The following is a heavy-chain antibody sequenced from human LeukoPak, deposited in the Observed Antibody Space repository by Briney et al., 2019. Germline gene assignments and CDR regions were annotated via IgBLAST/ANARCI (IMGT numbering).Heavy chain of an antibody. V-gene: IGHV3-30*02. CDR1: GFTFSNAW. CDR3: AKDKSYGSGIDH. J-gene: IGHJ4*02. D-gene: IGHD5-24*01. CDR2: ITFDGGNK. Sequence: PGGSLRLSCAASGFTFSNAWMSWVRQAPGKGLEWVAIITFDGGNKYYIDSVQGRFTISRDNSKNTVYLQMDSLRPEDTAVYYCAKDKSYGSGIDHWGQGALVTVSS.